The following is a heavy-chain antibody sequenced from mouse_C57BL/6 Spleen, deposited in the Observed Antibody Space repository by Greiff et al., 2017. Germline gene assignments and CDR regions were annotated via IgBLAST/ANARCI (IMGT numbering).Heavy chain of an antibody. V-gene: IGHV1-76*01. Sequence: VQLQQSGAELVRPGASVKLSCKASGYTFTDYYINWVKQRPGQGLEWIARIYPGSGTTYYNEKFKGKATLTAEKSSSTAYMQLSSLTSEDSAVYFCARGDYYGLFDYWGQGTTLTVSS. CDR1: GYTFTDYY. CDR2: IYPGSGTT. CDR3: ARGDYYGLFDY. D-gene: IGHD1-2*01. J-gene: IGHJ2*01.